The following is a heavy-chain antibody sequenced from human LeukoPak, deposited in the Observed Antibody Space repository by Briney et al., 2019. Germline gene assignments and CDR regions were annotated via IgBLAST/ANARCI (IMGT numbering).Heavy chain of an antibody. CDR2: IYHSGST. CDR3: AREYCSSTSCYANYYYGMDV. Sequence: SGTLSLTCTVSGYSISSGYYWGWIRQPPGKGLEWIGSIYHSGSTYYNPSLKSRVTISVDTSKNQFSLKLSSVTAADTAVYYCAREYCSSTSCYANYYYGMDVWGQGTTVTVSS. D-gene: IGHD2-2*01. CDR1: GYSISSGYY. J-gene: IGHJ6*02. V-gene: IGHV4-38-2*02.